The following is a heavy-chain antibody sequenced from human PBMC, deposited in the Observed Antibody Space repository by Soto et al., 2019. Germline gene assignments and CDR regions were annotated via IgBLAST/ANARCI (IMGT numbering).Heavy chain of an antibody. V-gene: IGHV4-59*11. J-gene: IGHJ5*02. CDR1: GASISFQY. Sequence: QVQLQESGPGLVKPSETLSLTRAVSGASISFQYWSWIRQSPGKGLEWIGYIYYTGSASYNPSLKSRVTISVDTSKNHVSLKVPSVTAADTAVYYCVKGGSSKSGPWGPGTLVTGSS. CDR3: VKGGSSKSGP. D-gene: IGHD1-26*01. CDR2: IYYTGSA.